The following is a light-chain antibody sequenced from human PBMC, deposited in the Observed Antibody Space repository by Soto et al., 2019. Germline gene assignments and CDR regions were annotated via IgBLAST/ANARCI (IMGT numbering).Light chain of an antibody. V-gene: IGKV3-20*01. CDR3: QQYGSSGT. J-gene: IGKJ1*01. Sequence: EIVLTQSVVPLSXXPGERATLSCLASQSVSNNYLAWYQQKPGQAPRLLIYGASNRATGIPDRFSGSGSGTDFTLTISRLEPEDFAVYYCQQYGSSGTFGQGTKVDIK. CDR2: GAS. CDR1: QSVSNNY.